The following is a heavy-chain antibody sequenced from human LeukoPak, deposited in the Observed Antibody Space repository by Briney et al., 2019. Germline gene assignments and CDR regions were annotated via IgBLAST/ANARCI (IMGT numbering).Heavy chain of an antibody. J-gene: IGHJ4*02. CDR1: GGSISSSNW. CDR3: ARGGYDSSGYYLTIYFDY. D-gene: IGHD3-22*01. V-gene: IGHV4-4*02. Sequence: SETLSLTCAVSGGSISSSNWWSWVRQPPGKGLEWIGEIYHSGSTNYNPSLKSRVTISVDKSKNQFSLKLSSVTAADTAVYYCARGGYDSSGYYLTIYFDYWGQGTLVTVSS. CDR2: IYHSGST.